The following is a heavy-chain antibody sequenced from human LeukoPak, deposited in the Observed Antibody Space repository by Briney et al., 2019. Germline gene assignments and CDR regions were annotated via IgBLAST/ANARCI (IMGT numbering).Heavy chain of an antibody. CDR3: ARLLGMVTTFDY. V-gene: IGHV3-7*01. Sequence: GGSLRVSCAASGFSFIGCSLSWVRQAPGKGLEWVATITEDVSKKYYDDSVKGRFTISRDNAKNSLYLEMSSLRAEDTAVYYCARLLGMVTTFDYSGQGTLVTVSS. J-gene: IGHJ4*02. CDR1: GFSFIGCS. D-gene: IGHD4-23*01. CDR2: ITEDVSKK.